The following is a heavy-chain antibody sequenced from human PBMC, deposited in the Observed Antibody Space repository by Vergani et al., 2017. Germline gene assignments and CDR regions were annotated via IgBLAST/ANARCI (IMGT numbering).Heavy chain of an antibody. Sequence: QVQLQESGPGLVKPSQTLSLTCTVSGGSISSGGYYWSWIRQHPGKGLEWIGYIYFSGSTYYNPSLKSRVSISGDTSKNQFSRKLRSVTAADTAVYYWARHRARWSGSSTDYYYYMDVWGEGSTVTVSS. CDR3: ARHRARWSGSSTDYYYYMDV. J-gene: IGHJ6*03. D-gene: IGHD2-2*01. V-gene: IGHV4-31*03. CDR2: IYFSGST. CDR1: GGSISSGGYY.